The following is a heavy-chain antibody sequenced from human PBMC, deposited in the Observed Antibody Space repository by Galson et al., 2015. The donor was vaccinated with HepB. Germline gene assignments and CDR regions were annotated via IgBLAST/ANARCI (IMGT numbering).Heavy chain of an antibody. V-gene: IGHV3-33*01. D-gene: IGHD2-8*01. Sequence: SLRLSCAASGLIFSNYGMQWVRQAPGKGLEWVAHIWYDGTYKHYADSVKGRFTISRDNAKNTLFLQMNSLRAEDTAVYYCARDSGNGGSQDWGQGTLVSVSS. CDR2: IWYDGTYK. CDR3: ARDSGNGGSQD. CDR1: GLIFSNYG. J-gene: IGHJ4*02.